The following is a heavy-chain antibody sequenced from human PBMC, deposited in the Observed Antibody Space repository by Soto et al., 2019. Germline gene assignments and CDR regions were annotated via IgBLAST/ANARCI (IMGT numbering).Heavy chain of an antibody. CDR3: ARGGLYDFWSGYSNFDY. Sequence: GESLKISCKGSGYSFTSYWISWVRQMPGKGLEWMGRIDPSDSYTNYSPSFQGHVTISADKSISTAYLQWRSLKASDTAMYYCARGGLYDFWSGYSNFDYWGQGTLVTVSS. CDR1: GYSFTSYW. J-gene: IGHJ4*02. V-gene: IGHV5-10-1*01. CDR2: IDPSDSYT. D-gene: IGHD3-3*01.